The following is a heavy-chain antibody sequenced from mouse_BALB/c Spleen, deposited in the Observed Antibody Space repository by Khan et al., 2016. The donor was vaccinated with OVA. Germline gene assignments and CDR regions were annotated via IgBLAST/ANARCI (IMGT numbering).Heavy chain of an antibody. J-gene: IGHJ3*01. D-gene: IGHD1-1*01. Sequence: QVQLQQSGAELVRPGSSVKISCKASGYTFSNSWMNWVKQRPGQGLEWIGQIFPGNDNADYNGKFKGKATLTADKSSRTAYMQLTSLTSEDSAVECCARYFGSRVAYWGQGTLVTVSA. V-gene: IGHV1-80*01. CDR3: ARYFGSRVAY. CDR1: GYTFSNSW. CDR2: IFPGNDNA.